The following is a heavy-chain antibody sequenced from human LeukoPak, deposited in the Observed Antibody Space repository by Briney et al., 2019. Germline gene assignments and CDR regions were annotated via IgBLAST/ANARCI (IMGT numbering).Heavy chain of an antibody. CDR2: INHSGST. CDR3: ARGSGMAAFGSRFGMDV. D-gene: IGHD6-13*01. Sequence: SETLSLTCDVYGGSFSGYYWSWIRQPPGKGLEWIGEINHSGSTNYNPSLKSRVTMSVDTSKNQFSLQLSSVTAADTAVYYCARGSGMAAFGSRFGMDVWGQGTTVTVSS. CDR1: GGSFSGYY. J-gene: IGHJ6*02. V-gene: IGHV4-34*01.